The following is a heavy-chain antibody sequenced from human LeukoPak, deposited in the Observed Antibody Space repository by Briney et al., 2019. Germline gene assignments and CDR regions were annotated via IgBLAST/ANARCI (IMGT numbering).Heavy chain of an antibody. J-gene: IGHJ4*02. D-gene: IGHD1-26*01. CDR2: IKQDGSEK. Sequence: GGSLRLSCAASGFTFSSYCMSWVRQAPGKGLEWVANIKQDGSEKYYVDSVKGRFTISRDNAKNSLYLQMNSLRAEDTAVYYCARDSGGELPAHYFDYWGQGTLVTVSS. CDR3: ARDSGGELPAHYFDY. CDR1: GFTFSSYC. V-gene: IGHV3-7*01.